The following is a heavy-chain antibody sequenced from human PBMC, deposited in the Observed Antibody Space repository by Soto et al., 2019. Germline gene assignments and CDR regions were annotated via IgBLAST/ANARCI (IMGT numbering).Heavy chain of an antibody. CDR2: ISFDGTTI. Sequence: QVVLVESGGGVVQPGRALRLSCAASGFDFTIDGMLWVRQAPGKGLEWVALISFDGTTIHYGDSVKGRFTISRDNSKNTLFLQMNSLRPEDTGVYYCAKGQGGSPPGGMDVWGQGTTVTVSS. D-gene: IGHD3-10*01. CDR1: GFDFTIDG. CDR3: AKGQGGSPPGGMDV. V-gene: IGHV3-30*18. J-gene: IGHJ6*02.